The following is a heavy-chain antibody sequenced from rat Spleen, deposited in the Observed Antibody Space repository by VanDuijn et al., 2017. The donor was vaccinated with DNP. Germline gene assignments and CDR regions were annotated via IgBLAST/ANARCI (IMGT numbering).Heavy chain of an antibody. CDR2: MWSGGTT. D-gene: IGHD1-9*01. Sequence: QVQLKESGPGLVQPSQTLSLTCTVSGFSLTSYDLSWVRQPPGKGLDWIGAMWSGGTTDYNSTLKSRLSITRDTSKSQVLLKMNSLQTEDTAMYFCARSSYGYNRNWFAYWGQGTLVTVSS. J-gene: IGHJ3*01. CDR3: ARSSYGYNRNWFAY. V-gene: IGHV2-15*01. CDR1: GFSLTSYD.